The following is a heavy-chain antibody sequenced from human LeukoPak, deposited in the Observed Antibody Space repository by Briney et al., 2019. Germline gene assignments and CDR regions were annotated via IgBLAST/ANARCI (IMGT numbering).Heavy chain of an antibody. CDR1: GFTVSSNY. D-gene: IGHD6-6*01. J-gene: IGHJ4*02. Sequence: PGGSLRLSCAASGFTVSSNYMSWVRQAPGKGLEWVSVIYTGGSTYYADSVKGRFTISRDNSKNTLYLQMNSLRAEDTAVYYCAYSYSSSSGLYYWGQGTLVTVSS. CDR3: AYSYSSSSGLYY. CDR2: IYTGGST. V-gene: IGHV3-66*01.